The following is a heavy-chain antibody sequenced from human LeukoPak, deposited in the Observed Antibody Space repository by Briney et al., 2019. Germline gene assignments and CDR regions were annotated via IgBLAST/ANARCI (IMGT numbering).Heavy chain of an antibody. D-gene: IGHD3-22*01. V-gene: IGHV4-38-2*01. J-gene: IGHJ4*02. Sequence: SETLSLTCGVSGYSISSGYYWGWIRQPPGKGLEWIGSIYHSGRTYYNSSLKSRVTIPVDTSKNQFSLKLNSVTAADTAVYYCARGDYVTSGYYRPYWGQGTLVTVAS. CDR3: ARGDYVTSGYYRPY. CDR2: IYHSGRT. CDR1: GYSISSGYY.